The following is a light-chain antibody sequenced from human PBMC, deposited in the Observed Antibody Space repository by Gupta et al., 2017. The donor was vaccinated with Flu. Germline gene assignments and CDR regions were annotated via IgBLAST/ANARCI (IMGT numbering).Light chain of an antibody. J-gene: IGLJ1*01. CDR2: DNT. V-gene: IGLV1-40*01. Sequence: VTISCTGSSSNIGAGFNVHWYQQLPGTAPKLLIFDNTNRPSGVPDRFSGSKSGTSASLAITGLQAEDEADDYCQSFDTSLGGYVFGPGTTVTVL. CDR3: QSFDTSLGGYV. CDR1: SSNIGAGFN.